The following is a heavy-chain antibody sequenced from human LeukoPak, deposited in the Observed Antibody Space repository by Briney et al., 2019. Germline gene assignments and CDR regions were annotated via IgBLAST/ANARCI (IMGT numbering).Heavy chain of an antibody. CDR1: GFTFSSYE. CDR3: AKDHYYDSSGH. D-gene: IGHD3-22*01. J-gene: IGHJ4*02. CDR2: IYISSNT. Sequence: GGSLRLSCAASGFTFSSYEMNWVRQAPGKGLEWVSLIYISSNTYYADSVKGRFTISRDNSKNTLYLQMNSLRAEDTAAYYCAKDHYYDSSGHWGQGTLVTVSS. V-gene: IGHV3-53*01.